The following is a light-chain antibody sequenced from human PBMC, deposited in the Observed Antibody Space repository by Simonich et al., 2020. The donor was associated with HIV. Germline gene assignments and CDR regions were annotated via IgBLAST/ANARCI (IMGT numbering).Light chain of an antibody. CDR3: QVWDSSSDHPHVV. V-gene: IGLV3-21*03. CDR2: GDS. J-gene: IGLJ2*01. CDR1: NIGSKS. Sequence: SYVLTQPPSVSVAPGKTARITCGGNNIGSKSVHWYQQKPGQAPVLVVYGDSDRPSGIPERFSVSNSGNTATLTISRVEAGDEADYYCQVWDSSSDHPHVVFGGGTKLTVL.